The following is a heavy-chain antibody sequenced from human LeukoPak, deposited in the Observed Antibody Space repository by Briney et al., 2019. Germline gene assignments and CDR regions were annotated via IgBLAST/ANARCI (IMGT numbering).Heavy chain of an antibody. CDR3: ARTFGIVATTDFDY. D-gene: IGHD5-12*01. CDR1: GYTFTSYG. CDR2: ISAYSGDT. Sequence: ASVKVSCKASGYTFTSYGISWVRQAPGQGLEWMGWISAYSGDTNYAQKFQGRATMTTDTSTSTAYMELSSLRSEDTAVYYCARTFGIVATTDFDYWGQGTLVTVSS. V-gene: IGHV1-18*01. J-gene: IGHJ4*02.